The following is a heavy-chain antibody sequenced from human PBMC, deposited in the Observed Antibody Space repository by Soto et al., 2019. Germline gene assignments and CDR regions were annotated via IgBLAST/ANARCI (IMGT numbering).Heavy chain of an antibody. D-gene: IGHD2-15*01. CDR2: VSIGGST. J-gene: IGHJ4*02. V-gene: IGHV3-23*01. Sequence: GSLRLSCAASGFTFSSYAMGWVRQGPGKGLEWVAVVSIGGSTHYADSVRGRFTISRDNSKNTLSLQMNSLTAEDTAVYFCAQRRGAGGHFDYWGQGALVTVSS. CDR1: GFTFSSYA. CDR3: AQRRGAGGHFDY.